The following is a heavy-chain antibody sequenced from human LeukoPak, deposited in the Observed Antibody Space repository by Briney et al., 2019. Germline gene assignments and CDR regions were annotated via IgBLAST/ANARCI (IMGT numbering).Heavy chain of an antibody. CDR2: ISSSSSYI. CDR3: ARSYPAALQQYYYFDY. V-gene: IGHV3-21*04. CDR1: GFTFSSYS. D-gene: IGHD6-13*01. Sequence: GGSLRLSCAASGFTFSSYSMNWVRQAPGKGLEWVSSISSSSSYIYYADSVKGRFTISRDNAKNSLYLQMNSLRAEDTAVYYCARSYPAALQQYYYFDYWGQGTLVTVSS. J-gene: IGHJ4*02.